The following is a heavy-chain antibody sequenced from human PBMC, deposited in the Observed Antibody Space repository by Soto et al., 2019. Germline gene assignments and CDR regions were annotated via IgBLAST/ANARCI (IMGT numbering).Heavy chain of an antibody. CDR3: ARKCPDQRHCSGGSCKNCWYFDL. J-gene: IGHJ2*01. V-gene: IGHV4-34*01. CDR2: INHSGST. CDR1: GGSFSGYY. Sequence: QVQLQQWGAGLLKPSETLSLTCAVYGGSFSGYYWSWIRQPPGKGLEWIGEINHSGSTNYNPSLKRRVTISVDAFNNLSSLKLGSVTAADTAVYYCARKCPDQRHCSGGSCKNCWYFDLWGRGTLVTVSS. D-gene: IGHD2-15*01.